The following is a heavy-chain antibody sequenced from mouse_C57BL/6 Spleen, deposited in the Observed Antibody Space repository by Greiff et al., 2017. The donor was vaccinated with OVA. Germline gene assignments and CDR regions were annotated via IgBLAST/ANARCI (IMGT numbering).Heavy chain of an antibody. CDR2: IDPSDSYT. Sequence: QVQLQQPGAELVRPGTSVKLSCKASGYTFTSYWMHWVKQRPGQGLEWIGVIDPSDSYTNYNQKFKGKATLTVDTSSSTAYMQLSSLTSEDSAVYYCAYYSLYYFDYWGQGTTLTVSS. V-gene: IGHV1-59*01. CDR3: AYYSLYYFDY. J-gene: IGHJ2*01. CDR1: GYTFTSYW. D-gene: IGHD2-12*01.